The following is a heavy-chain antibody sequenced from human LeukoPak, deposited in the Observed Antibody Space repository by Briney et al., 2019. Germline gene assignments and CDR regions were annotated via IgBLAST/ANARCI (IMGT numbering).Heavy chain of an antibody. CDR3: AKHFGSGTYYNFLDY. J-gene: IGHJ4*02. CDR1: GFTFSSYE. V-gene: IGHV3-23*01. D-gene: IGHD3-10*01. CDR2: ISDSGGST. Sequence: GGSLRLSCAASGFTFSSYEMNWVRQAPGKGLEWVSAISDSGGSTYYADSVKGRFTISRDNSKNTLYLHVNSLRAEDTAVYYCAKHFGSGTYYNFLDYWGQGTLVTVSS.